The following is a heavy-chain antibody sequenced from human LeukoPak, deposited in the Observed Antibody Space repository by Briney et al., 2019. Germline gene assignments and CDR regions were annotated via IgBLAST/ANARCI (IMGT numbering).Heavy chain of an antibody. CDR3: ARALGTSVLTPLFDD. V-gene: IGHV1-18*01. CDR1: GYTFTSYG. D-gene: IGHD7-27*01. Sequence: GASVKVSCKASGYTFTSYGISWVRQAPGQGLEWMGWISAYNGNTHYAQKLQGRVTMTTDTSTSTAYMELRSLTSDDTAVYYCARALGTSVLTPLFDDWGRGTLVTVSS. J-gene: IGHJ4*02. CDR2: ISAYNGNT.